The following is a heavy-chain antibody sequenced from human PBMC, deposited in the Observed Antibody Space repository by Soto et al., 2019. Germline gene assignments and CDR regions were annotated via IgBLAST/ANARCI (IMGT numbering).Heavy chain of an antibody. CDR2: IDPIDSYT. J-gene: IGHJ3*02. Sequence: LNISCKCSGYRFNCYCISSVRQMPGKGLEWMGRIDPIDSYTNYSPSFQGHVTISADKSISTAYLQWSSLKASDTAMYYCARPGDLLAFDIWGQGTMVTVSS. D-gene: IGHD7-27*01. V-gene: IGHV5-10-1*01. CDR3: ARPGDLLAFDI. CDR1: GYRFNCYC.